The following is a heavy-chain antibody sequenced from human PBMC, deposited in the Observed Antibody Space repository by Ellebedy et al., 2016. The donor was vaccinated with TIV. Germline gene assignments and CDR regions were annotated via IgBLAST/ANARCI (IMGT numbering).Heavy chain of an antibody. CDR2: IYTCVYDGDSR. D-gene: IGHD6-6*01. V-gene: IGHV3-53*01. Sequence: PGGSLRLSCAASGFSVSSNDMSWVRQAPGKGLEWISLIYTCVYDGDSRYYADSVRGRFTMSRDTSKNTLYLQMKSRRTEDRAVYYCAVQGPAARQAEWGKGTLVTVSS. J-gene: IGHJ4*02. CDR3: AVQGPAARQAE. CDR1: GFSVSSND.